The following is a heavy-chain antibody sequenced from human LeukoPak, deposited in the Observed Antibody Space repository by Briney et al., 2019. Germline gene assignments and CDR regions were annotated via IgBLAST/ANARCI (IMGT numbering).Heavy chain of an antibody. Sequence: SETLSLTCTVSGDSLSNSNYLWGWIRQPPGKGLEWIATIHYTGNAYYNPSLTSRLTISVDMSRNQFSLKLTSVTAADTAVYYCARPVDWYFDAWGRGTLVTVSS. J-gene: IGHJ2*01. CDR1: GDSLSNSNYL. CDR3: ARPVDWYFDA. V-gene: IGHV4-39*01. CDR2: IHYTGNA.